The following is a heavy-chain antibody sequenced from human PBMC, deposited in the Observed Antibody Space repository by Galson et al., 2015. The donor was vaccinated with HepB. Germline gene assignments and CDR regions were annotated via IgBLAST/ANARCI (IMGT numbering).Heavy chain of an antibody. J-gene: IGHJ4*02. CDR3: VSFGKQWQASY. D-gene: IGHD6-19*01. CDR1: ASASTTDW. V-gene: IGHV3-74*01. Sequence: SLRLSCAASASASTTDWMHWVRQLPGKGLVWVSRISTDGSFTSYVDSVKGRFTISRDNAKNTLYLQMNSLTAEDTAVYYCVSFGKQWQASYWSQGTLVTVSS. CDR2: ISTDGSFT.